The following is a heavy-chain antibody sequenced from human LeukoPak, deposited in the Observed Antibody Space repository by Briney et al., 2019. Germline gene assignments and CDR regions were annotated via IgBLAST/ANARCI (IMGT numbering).Heavy chain of an antibody. D-gene: IGHD3-22*01. J-gene: IGHJ4*02. CDR3: ARVGDSSGYIYYFDY. V-gene: IGHV3-15*01. CDR1: GFTFSNAW. Sequence: GGSLRLSCAASGFTFSNAWMSWVRQAPGKGLEWVGRIKSKTDGGTTDYAAPVKGRFTISRDDSKNTLYLQMNSLKTEDTAVYYCARVGDSSGYIYYFDYWGQGTLVTVSS. CDR2: IKSKTDGGTT.